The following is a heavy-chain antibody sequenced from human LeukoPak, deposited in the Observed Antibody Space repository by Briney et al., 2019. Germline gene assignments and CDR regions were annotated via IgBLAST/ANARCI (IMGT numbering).Heavy chain of an antibody. CDR3: ARGTALAGTRYFDV. CDR1: GGSFSMHA. V-gene: IGHV1-69*04. Sequence: GASVKVSCKASGGSFSMHAIIWVRQAPGQGLEWVGRVIPVIDVATYAQRFQGRVTITADKSSNTAYLELTGLTSEDTAVYFCARGTALAGTRYFDVWGRGTLVAVSS. J-gene: IGHJ2*01. D-gene: IGHD6-13*01. CDR2: VIPVIDVA.